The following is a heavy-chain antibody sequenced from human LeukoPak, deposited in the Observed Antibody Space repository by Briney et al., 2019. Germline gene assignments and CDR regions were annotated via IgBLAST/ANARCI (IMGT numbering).Heavy chain of an antibody. CDR3: TRDGWELPYFDY. J-gene: IGHJ4*02. CDR2: IGSRAYGGTT. V-gene: IGHV3-49*04. CDR1: GFTFGDYA. D-gene: IGHD1-26*01. Sequence: GRSLRLSCTTSGFTFGDYAMSWVRQASGKGLEWVGFIGSRAYGGTTKYAASVKGRFTISRDDSKSIAYLQMNSLKTEDTAVYYCTRDGWELPYFDYWGQGTLVTVSS.